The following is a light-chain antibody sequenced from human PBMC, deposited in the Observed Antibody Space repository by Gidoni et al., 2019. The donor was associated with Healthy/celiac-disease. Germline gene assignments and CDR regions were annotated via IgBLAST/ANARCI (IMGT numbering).Light chain of an antibody. CDR2: AAS. CDR1: QRISSY. CDR3: QQSYSTPRT. V-gene: IGKV1-39*01. Sequence: DIQMTQSPSSLSASVGDRVTITCRASQRISSYLNWYQQKPGKAPKLLIYAASSLQSGVPSRFSGSGSGTDFTLTISSLQPEDFATYYCQQSYSTPRTFXPXTKVDIK. J-gene: IGKJ3*01.